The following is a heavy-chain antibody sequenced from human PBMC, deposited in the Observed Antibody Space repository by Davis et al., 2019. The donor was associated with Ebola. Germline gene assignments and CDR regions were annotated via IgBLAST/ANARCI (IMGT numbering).Heavy chain of an antibody. V-gene: IGHV3-33*01. Sequence: GGSLRLSCAASGFTFRSYGMHWVRQAPGKGLEWVAVIWYDGSKKYYSDSVKCRFTISRDNTDNMLYLQMNSLRAEGTAVYYCAMPDCSGADCFSVYIKSWGQGTLVTVSS. CDR3: AMPDCSGADCFSVYIKS. D-gene: IGHD2-21*02. CDR2: IWYDGSKK. CDR1: GFTFRSYG. J-gene: IGHJ4*02.